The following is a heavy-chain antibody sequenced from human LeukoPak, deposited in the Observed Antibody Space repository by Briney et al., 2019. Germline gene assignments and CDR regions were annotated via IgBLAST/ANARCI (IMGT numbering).Heavy chain of an antibody. CDR2: ISSSSSYI. D-gene: IGHD2-2*01. CDR1: RFTFSSYS. CDR3: ARDLVPAALGGYWFDP. V-gene: IGHV3-21*01. Sequence: GSLRLSCAASRFTFSSYSMNWVRQAPGKGLEWVSSISSSSSYIYYADSVKGRFTISRDNAKNSLYLQMNSLRAEDTAVYYCARDLVPAALGGYWFDPWGQGTLVTVSS. J-gene: IGHJ5*02.